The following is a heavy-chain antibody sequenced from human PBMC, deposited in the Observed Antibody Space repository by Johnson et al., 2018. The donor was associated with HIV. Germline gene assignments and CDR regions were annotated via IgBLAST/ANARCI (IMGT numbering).Heavy chain of an antibody. Sequence: QVQLVESGGRVVQPGRSLRLSCAASGFTFSSYAMHWVRQAPGKGLEWVTVISYNGSDTYNADSVKGRFTISRDNSKNTLYLQMSSLRTEDTAVYYCVRVSLGYSYGYDAFDIWGQGTTVTVSS. V-gene: IGHV3-30*14. D-gene: IGHD5-18*01. CDR3: VRVSLGYSYGYDAFDI. J-gene: IGHJ3*02. CDR1: GFTFSSYA. CDR2: ISYNGSDT.